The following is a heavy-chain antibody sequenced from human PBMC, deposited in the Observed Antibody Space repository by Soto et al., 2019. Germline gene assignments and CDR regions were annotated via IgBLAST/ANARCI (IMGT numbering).Heavy chain of an antibody. D-gene: IGHD2-8*01. V-gene: IGHV1-18*01. CDR1: GFTFTIYG. Sequence: ASVKVSCKASGFTFTIYGVTWVRQAPGQGLEWMGWISGYNGDTNYAQKFQDRVSMTIDTSTGTAYMELRSLTSDDTAIYYCAKNGQPPYYYYGLDVWGQGTKVTVSS. CDR2: ISGYNGDT. J-gene: IGHJ6*02. CDR3: AKNGQPPYYYYGLDV.